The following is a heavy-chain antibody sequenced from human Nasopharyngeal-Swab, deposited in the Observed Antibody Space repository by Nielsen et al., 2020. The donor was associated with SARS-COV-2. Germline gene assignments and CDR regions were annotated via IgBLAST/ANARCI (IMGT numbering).Heavy chain of an antibody. CDR2: ISWNSGSI. V-gene: IGHV3-9*01. CDR1: GFTFDDYA. J-gene: IGHJ3*02. CDR3: AKDRAYYYGSGSYWFDAFDI. Sequence: SLKISCAASGFTFDDYAMHWVRQAPGKGLEWVSGISWNSGSIGYADSVKGRFTISRDNAKNPLYLQMNSLRAEDTALYYCAKDRAYYYGSGSYWFDAFDIWGQGTMVTVSS. D-gene: IGHD3-10*01.